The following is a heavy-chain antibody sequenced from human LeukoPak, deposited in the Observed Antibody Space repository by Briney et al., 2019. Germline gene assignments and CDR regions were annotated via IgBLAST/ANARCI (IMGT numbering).Heavy chain of an antibody. CDR3: ARDLIGRYTFEY. Sequence: GRSLRLSCAASGFTFSDYNMHWVRQAPGKGLDWVALMSPDGNKKYYADSVKGRFTISRDNSKNTVDLQLNSLRAEDTAVYYCARDLIGRYTFEYCGQGTLVTVSS. CDR1: GFTFSDYN. V-gene: IGHV3-30-3*01. CDR2: MSPDGNKK. J-gene: IGHJ4*02. D-gene: IGHD3-10*01.